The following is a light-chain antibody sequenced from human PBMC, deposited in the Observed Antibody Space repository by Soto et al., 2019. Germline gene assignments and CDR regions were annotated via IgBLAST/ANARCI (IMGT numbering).Light chain of an antibody. J-gene: IGLJ3*02. CDR3: AAWDYNLNGPL. Sequence: QPVLTQPASLSGTPGQRVTISCSGSNSNIGRYSVNWYQHFPGTAPKILIYSDDERPSGVPDRFSGSKSGTSASLAISGLQSEDEAEYYYAAWDYNLNGPLFGGGTKLTVL. CDR2: SDD. V-gene: IGLV1-44*01. CDR1: NSNIGRYS.